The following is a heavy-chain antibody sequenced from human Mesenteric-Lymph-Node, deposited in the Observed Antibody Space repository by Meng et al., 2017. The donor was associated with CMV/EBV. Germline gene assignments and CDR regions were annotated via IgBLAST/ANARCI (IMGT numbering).Heavy chain of an antibody. D-gene: IGHD3-3*01. CDR3: ARVTSISLDL. V-gene: IGHV1-2*02. J-gene: IGHJ4*02. Sequence: KVSCKASGYSFTAHYMHWVRQAPGQGIEWMGWINPHSGDTKYAQKFQGRVTMTRGKSFTTAYMEVSRLGLDDTAVYYCARVTSISLDLWGQGTLVTVSS. CDR1: GYSFTAHY. CDR2: INPHSGDT.